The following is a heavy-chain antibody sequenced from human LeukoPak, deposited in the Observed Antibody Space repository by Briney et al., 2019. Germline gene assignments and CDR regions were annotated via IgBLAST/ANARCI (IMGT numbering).Heavy chain of an antibody. CDR2: ISSSSSYI. CDR1: GFTFSSYS. J-gene: IGHJ1*01. CDR3: ARDVPDAISEYFQH. Sequence: PGGSLRLSCAASGFTFSSYSMNWVRLAPGKGLEWVSSISSSSSYIYYADSVKGRFTISRDNAKNSLYLQMNSLRAEDTAVYYCARDVPDAISEYFQHWGQGTLVTVSS. V-gene: IGHV3-21*01. D-gene: IGHD2-2*01.